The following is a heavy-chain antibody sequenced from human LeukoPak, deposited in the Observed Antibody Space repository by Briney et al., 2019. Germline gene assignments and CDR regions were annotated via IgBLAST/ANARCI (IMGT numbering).Heavy chain of an antibody. V-gene: IGHV3-48*01. CDR3: ALPPHAGDFDP. D-gene: IGHD3-10*01. Sequence: PGGSLRLSCAASGFTFSSYSMSWVRQAPGKGLEWISYIDSSSTTIYYSDSVKGRFTISRDNAKNSLYLQMNSLRAEDTAVYYCALPPHAGDFDPWGQGTLVTVSS. J-gene: IGHJ5*02. CDR1: GFTFSSYS. CDR2: IDSSSTTI.